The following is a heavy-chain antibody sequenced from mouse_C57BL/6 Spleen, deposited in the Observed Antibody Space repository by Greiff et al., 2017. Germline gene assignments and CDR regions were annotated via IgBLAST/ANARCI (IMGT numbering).Heavy chain of an antibody. D-gene: IGHD2-3*01. CDR2: IDPETGGT. CDR3: TRFSYEYDY. Sequence: QVHVKQSGAELVRPGASVTLSCKASGYTFTDYEMHWVKQTPVHGLEWIGAIDPETGGTAYNQKFKGQAILTAAKSSSTAYMELRSLTSEDSAVYYCTRFSYEYDYWGQGTTRTVSS. V-gene: IGHV1-15*01. CDR1: GYTFTDYE. J-gene: IGHJ2*01.